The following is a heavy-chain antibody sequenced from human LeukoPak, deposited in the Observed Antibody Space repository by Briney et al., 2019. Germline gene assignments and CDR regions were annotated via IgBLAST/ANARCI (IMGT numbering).Heavy chain of an antibody. D-gene: IGHD5-24*01. Sequence: ASVKVSCKASGYTFTDYYLHWVRQAPGQGLEWMGWIKPNGGGSKYAQEFQGRVTMTGDTSISTAYMELSSLKSDDTAIYYCARRGDGYNYDYWGQGTLVTVSS. CDR1: GYTFTDYY. V-gene: IGHV1-2*02. CDR2: IKPNGGGS. CDR3: ARRGDGYNYDY. J-gene: IGHJ4*01.